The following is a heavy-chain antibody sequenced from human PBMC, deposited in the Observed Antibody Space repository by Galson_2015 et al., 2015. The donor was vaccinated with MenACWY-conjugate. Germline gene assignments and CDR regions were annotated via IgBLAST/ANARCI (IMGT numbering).Heavy chain of an antibody. J-gene: IGHJ4*02. CDR1: GFTFSIYS. Sequence: SLRLSCAASGFTFSIYSMSWVRQAPGKGLEWVSYITNSGNSIYYGDSVKGRFTISRDNAKNSLYLQMNSLRDEDTAVYYCASYRDSGYDSPFDCWGQGTLVTVSS. D-gene: IGHD5-12*01. CDR2: ITNSGNSI. V-gene: IGHV3-48*02. CDR3: ASYRDSGYDSPFDC.